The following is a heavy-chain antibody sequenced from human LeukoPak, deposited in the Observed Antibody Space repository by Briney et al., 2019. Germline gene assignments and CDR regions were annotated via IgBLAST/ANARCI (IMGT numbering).Heavy chain of an antibody. Sequence: GGSLRLSCAASGFRFTTYAMSWVRQAPGKGLEWVSYISSKSNNIEYAVSVRGRFTISRDNARNSVYLQMSSLRAEDTAVYYCARRGHRRTPRPYSGSYYYHYYMDVWGKGTTVTVSS. CDR3: ARRGHRRTPRPYSGSYYYHYYMDV. CDR1: GFRFTTYA. CDR2: ISSKSNNI. J-gene: IGHJ6*03. D-gene: IGHD1-26*01. V-gene: IGHV3-48*04.